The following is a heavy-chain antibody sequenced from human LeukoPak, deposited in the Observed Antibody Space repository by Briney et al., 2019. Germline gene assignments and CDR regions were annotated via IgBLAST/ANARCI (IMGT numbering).Heavy chain of an antibody. V-gene: IGHV3-33*08. J-gene: IGHJ4*02. CDR1: GFTFSSYA. D-gene: IGHD1-26*01. CDR2: IWYDGSNK. Sequence: PGGSLRLSCAASGFTFSSYAMSWVRQAPGKGLEWVAVIWYDGSNKYYADSVKGRFTISRDNSKNTLYLQMNSLRAEDTAVYYCARDLGGSSAFDYWGQGTLVTVSS. CDR3: ARDLGGSSAFDY.